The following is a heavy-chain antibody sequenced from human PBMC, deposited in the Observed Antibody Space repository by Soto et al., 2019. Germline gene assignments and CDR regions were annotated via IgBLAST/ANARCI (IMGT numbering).Heavy chain of an antibody. CDR3: ARALGNDFWSGYYYYYYYMDV. D-gene: IGHD3-3*01. Sequence: SYTLSLTCTFYHGSFSGYYLSLILKTPFKLLEFIGEINHSGSTNYNPSLKSRVTISVDTSKNQFSLKLSSVTAADTAVYYCARALGNDFWSGYYYYYYYMDVWGKGTTVTVSS. J-gene: IGHJ6*03. CDR1: HGSFSGYY. V-gene: IGHV4-34*01. CDR2: INHSGST.